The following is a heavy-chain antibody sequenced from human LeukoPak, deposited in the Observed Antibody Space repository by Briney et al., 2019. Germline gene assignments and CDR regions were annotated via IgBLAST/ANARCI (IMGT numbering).Heavy chain of an antibody. V-gene: IGHV1-18*01. CDR1: GYTFTSYG. CDR2: ISAYNGNT. J-gene: IGHJ3*02. D-gene: IGHD6-13*01. Sequence: ASVKVSCKASGYTFTSYGISWVRQAPGQGLEWMGWISAYNGNTNYAQKLQGRVTMTTDTSTSTAYMELRSLRSDDTAVYYCARRYWDSSSWHDAFDIWGQGTMVTVSS. CDR3: ARRYWDSSSWHDAFDI.